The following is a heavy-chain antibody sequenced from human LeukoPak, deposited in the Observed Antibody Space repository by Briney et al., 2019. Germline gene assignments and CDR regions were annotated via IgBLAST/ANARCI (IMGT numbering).Heavy chain of an antibody. J-gene: IGHJ3*02. D-gene: IGHD5-18*01. V-gene: IGHV4-59*08. CDR2: IYYSGST. Sequence: SETLSLTCTVSGGSISSYYWSWIRQPPGKGLEWIGYIYYSGSTNYNPSPKSRVTISVDTSKNQFSLKLSSVTAADTAVYYCARRASGYSYEQDAFDIWGQGTMVTVSS. CDR3: ARRASGYSYEQDAFDI. CDR1: GGSISSYY.